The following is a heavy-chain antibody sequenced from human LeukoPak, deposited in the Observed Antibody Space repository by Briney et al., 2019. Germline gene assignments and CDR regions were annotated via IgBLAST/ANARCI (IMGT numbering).Heavy chain of an antibody. D-gene: IGHD4-17*01. Sequence: PGGSLRLSCAASGFTFRSYAMNWVRQAPGKGLEWVAVISYDGSDKYYADSVKGRFTISRDNSRNTLYLQMNSLRAEDTAVYYCARDAGEYYFDYWGQGTLVTVSS. CDR2: ISYDGSDK. V-gene: IGHV3-30*04. CDR1: GFTFRSYA. J-gene: IGHJ4*02. CDR3: ARDAGEYYFDY.